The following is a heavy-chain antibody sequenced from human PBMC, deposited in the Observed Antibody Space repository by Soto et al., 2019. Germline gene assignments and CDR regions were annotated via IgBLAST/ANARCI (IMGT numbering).Heavy chain of an antibody. Sequence: QITLKESGPTLVKPTQTLTLTCTFSGFSLSTSGVGVGWIRQPPGKALEWLALIYWDDNKPYSPSLKSRPTITKDASKNHVVLTMTTMEPVDTATYSCAHRYAIQYYFDYWGQGTLVTVSS. D-gene: IGHD2-8*01. CDR1: GFSLSTSGVG. V-gene: IGHV2-5*02. CDR3: AHRYAIQYYFDY. CDR2: IYWDDNK. J-gene: IGHJ4*02.